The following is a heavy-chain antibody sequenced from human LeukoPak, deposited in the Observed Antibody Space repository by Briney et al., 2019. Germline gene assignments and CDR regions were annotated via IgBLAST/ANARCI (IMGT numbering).Heavy chain of an antibody. CDR2: ISTSGSA. CDR1: GGSISTYY. V-gene: IGHV4-4*07. Sequence: PSETLSLTCTVSGGSISTYYWSWIRQPAGEGLEWIGRISTSGSANYNPSLKSRVTMSVDTSKNQFSLTLNSVTAADTGVYLCARVSRGWNYVDYWGQGTLVTVSS. J-gene: IGHJ4*02. D-gene: IGHD6-19*01. CDR3: ARVSRGWNYVDY.